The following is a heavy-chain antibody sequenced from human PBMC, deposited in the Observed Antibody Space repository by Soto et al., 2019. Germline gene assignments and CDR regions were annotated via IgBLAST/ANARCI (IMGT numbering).Heavy chain of an antibody. CDR2: IIPIFGTA. D-gene: IGHD3-9*01. V-gene: IGHV1-69*01. Sequence: QVQLVQSGPEGKKLGSSGKASCKASGAPFSSYAISGVRQAPGKGLDWLGGIIPIFGTANYAQKFQGRVTITADESTSTAYMELSSLRSEDTAVYYCARVHGPIRYFDALAYWGQGTLVTVSS. CDR3: ARVHGPIRYFDALAY. J-gene: IGHJ4*02. CDR1: GAPFSSYA.